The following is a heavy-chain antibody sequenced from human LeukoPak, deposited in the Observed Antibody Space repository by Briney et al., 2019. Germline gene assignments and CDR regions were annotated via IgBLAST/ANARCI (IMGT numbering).Heavy chain of an antibody. CDR3: AKDQRAAKQQLVSYYFDY. D-gene: IGHD6-13*01. Sequence: GGSLRLSCAASGFTFSSYGMHWVRQAPGKGLEWVAFIRYDGSNKYYADSVKGRFTISRDNSKNTLYLQMNSLRAEDTAVYYCAKDQRAAKQQLVSYYFDYWGQGTLVTVSS. CDR1: GFTFSSYG. CDR2: IRYDGSNK. J-gene: IGHJ4*02. V-gene: IGHV3-30*02.